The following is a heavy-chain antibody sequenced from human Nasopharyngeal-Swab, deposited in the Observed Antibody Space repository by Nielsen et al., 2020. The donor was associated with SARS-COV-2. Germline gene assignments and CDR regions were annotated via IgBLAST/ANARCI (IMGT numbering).Heavy chain of an antibody. CDR3: ARDRPHWGCDY. D-gene: IGHD3-16*01. V-gene: IGHV3-30*04. CDR1: GFTFSSYT. Sequence: GGSLRLSCAASGFTFSSYTIHWVRQAPGKGLEWVAVISYDASDKYYADSVKGRFTLSRDNSKSTVYLQMNSLRPEDTAVHYCARDRPHWGCDYWGQGTLVTVSS. J-gene: IGHJ4*02. CDR2: ISYDASDK.